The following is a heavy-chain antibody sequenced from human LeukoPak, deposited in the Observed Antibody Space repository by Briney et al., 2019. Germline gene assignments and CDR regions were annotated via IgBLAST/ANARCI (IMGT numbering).Heavy chain of an antibody. CDR2: INHSGST. J-gene: IGHJ4*02. Sequence: SETLSLTCAVYGGSFSGYYWSWIRQPPGKGLEWIGEINHSGSTNYNPSLKSRVTISVDTSKNQFSLKLSSVTAADTAVYYCARTGLTVGATRPLDYWGQGTLVTASS. V-gene: IGHV4-34*01. D-gene: IGHD1-26*01. CDR3: ARTGLTVGATRPLDY. CDR1: GGSFSGYY.